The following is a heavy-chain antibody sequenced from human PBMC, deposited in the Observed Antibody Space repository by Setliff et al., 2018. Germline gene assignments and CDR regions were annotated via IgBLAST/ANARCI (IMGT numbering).Heavy chain of an antibody. Sequence: WASVKVSCKASGHIFNSYGISWVRQAPGQGLEWLGWISSYNGRTGYAQRFQDRVSLTTDTSTGAAHMELRSLRSDDTAVYYCAISTLSICSGGSCPNAFDVWGQGTMVTVSS. CDR3: AISTLSICSGGSCPNAFDV. J-gene: IGHJ3*01. CDR1: GHIFNSYG. D-gene: IGHD2-15*01. CDR2: ISSYNGRT. V-gene: IGHV1-18*01.